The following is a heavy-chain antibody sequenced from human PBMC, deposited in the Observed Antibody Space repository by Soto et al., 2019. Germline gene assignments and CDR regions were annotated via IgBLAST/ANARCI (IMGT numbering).Heavy chain of an antibody. J-gene: IGHJ4*02. CDR1: GGSISSVGYY. D-gene: IGHD2-15*01. CDR2: IYYSGST. V-gene: IGHV4-31*03. Sequence: QVQLQESDPGLVKPSQTLSLTCTVSGGSISSVGYYWSWIRQHPGKGLEWIGYIYYSGSTYYNPSLKSRVTISVDTSKNQFSLKLSSVTAADTAVYYCARDREDAHLDYWGQGTLVTVSS. CDR3: ARDREDAHLDY.